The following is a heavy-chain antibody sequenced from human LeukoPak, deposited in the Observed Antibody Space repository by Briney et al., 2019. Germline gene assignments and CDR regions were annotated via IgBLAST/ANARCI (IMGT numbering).Heavy chain of an antibody. J-gene: IGHJ5*02. CDR3: ARVAITYWFDP. V-gene: IGHV4-61*02. CDR1: GGSISSGSYY. D-gene: IGHD1-14*01. Sequence: SETLSLTCIVSGGSISSGSYYWSWIRQPAGKGLEWIGRIYTSGSTNYNPSLKSRVTISVDTSKNQFSLKLSSVTAADTAVYYCARVAITYWFDPWGQGTLVTVSS. CDR2: IYTSGST.